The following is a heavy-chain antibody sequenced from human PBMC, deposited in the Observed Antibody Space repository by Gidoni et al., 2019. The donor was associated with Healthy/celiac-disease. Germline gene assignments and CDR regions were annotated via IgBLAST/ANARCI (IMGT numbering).Heavy chain of an antibody. J-gene: IGHJ6*02. CDR1: GFTLSSYG. D-gene: IGHD6-13*01. CDR2: ISYDGSNK. V-gene: IGHV3-30*18. CDR3: AKAESSSSWLNYYYYYYGMDV. Sequence: QVQLVESGGGVVQPGRSLRLSCAASGFTLSSYGMHWVRKAPGKGLEWVAVISYDGSNKYYADSVKGRFTISRDNSKNTLYLQMNSRRAEDTAVYYCAKAESSSSWLNYYYYYYGMDVWGQGTTVTVSS.